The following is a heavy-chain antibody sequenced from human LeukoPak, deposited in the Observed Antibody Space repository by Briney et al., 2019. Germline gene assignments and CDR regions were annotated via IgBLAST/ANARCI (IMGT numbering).Heavy chain of an antibody. J-gene: IGHJ3*02. CDR1: GFTFSRYW. Sequence: GGFLRLSCAASGFTFSRYWMSWVRQAPGKGLEWVANIKQDGSENYFVASVKGRFTIARDNAKNSLYLQMNSLRAEDTAVYFCARVNPLMAPGAFDIWGQGTMVTVSS. D-gene: IGHD2-8*01. CDR3: ARVNPLMAPGAFDI. V-gene: IGHV3-7*01. CDR2: IKQDGSEN.